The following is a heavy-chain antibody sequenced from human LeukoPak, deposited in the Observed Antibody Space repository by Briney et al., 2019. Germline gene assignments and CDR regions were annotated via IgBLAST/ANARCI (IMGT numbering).Heavy chain of an antibody. CDR3: TTLPWDTAMETSSPYYYMDV. D-gene: IGHD5-18*01. V-gene: IGHV3-15*01. J-gene: IGHJ6*03. CDR1: GFTFSNAW. CDR2: IKSKTDGGTT. Sequence: GGSLRLSCAASGFTFSNAWMSWVRQAPGKGLEWVGRIKSKTDGGTTDYAAPVKGRFTISRDDSKNTLYLQMNSLKTEDTAVYYCTTLPWDTAMETSSPYYYMDVWGKGTTVTISS.